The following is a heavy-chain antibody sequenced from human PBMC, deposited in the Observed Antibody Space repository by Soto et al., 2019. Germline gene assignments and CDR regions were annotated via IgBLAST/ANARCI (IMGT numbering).Heavy chain of an antibody. D-gene: IGHD3-10*01. CDR3: AKGLLWFGESPIDAFDI. J-gene: IGHJ3*02. Sequence: PGGSLRLSCAASGFTFSRYGMHWVRQAPGKGLEWVAVISYDGSNKYYADSVKGRFTISRDNSKNTLHLQMNSLRAEDTAVYYCAKGLLWFGESPIDAFDIWGQGTMVTVSS. V-gene: IGHV3-30*18. CDR2: ISYDGSNK. CDR1: GFTFSRYG.